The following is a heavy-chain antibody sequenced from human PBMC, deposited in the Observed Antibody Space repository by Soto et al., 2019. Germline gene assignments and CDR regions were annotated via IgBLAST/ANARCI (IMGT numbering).Heavy chain of an antibody. Sequence: PGGSLRLSCAASGFTFSSYAMHWVRQAPGKGLEWVAVISYDGSNKYYADSVKGRFTISRDNSKNTLYLQMNSLRAEDTAVYYCAKDLIPPTHWGQGTLGTVSS. CDR1: GFTFSSYA. CDR2: ISYDGSNK. V-gene: IGHV3-30-3*01. J-gene: IGHJ4*02. D-gene: IGHD2-2*02. CDR3: AKDLIPPTH.